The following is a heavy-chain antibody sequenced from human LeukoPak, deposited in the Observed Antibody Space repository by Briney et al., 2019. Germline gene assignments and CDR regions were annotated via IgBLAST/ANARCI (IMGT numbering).Heavy chain of an antibody. J-gene: IGHJ4*02. D-gene: IGHD2-2*01. CDR2: ISSDSSII. CDR3: ANTEYQRLGTDY. Sequence: GGSLRLSCAASGFTFSDYYMSWLRQAPGKGLEWVSYISSDSSIIYYADSAKGRFTISRDNAKKSLYLQMNSLRTEDTAVYYCANTEYQRLGTDYWGQGTLVTVSS. CDR1: GFTFSDYY. V-gene: IGHV3-11*04.